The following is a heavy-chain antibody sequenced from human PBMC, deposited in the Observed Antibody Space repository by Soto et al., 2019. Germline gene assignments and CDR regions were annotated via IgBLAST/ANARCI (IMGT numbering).Heavy chain of an antibody. V-gene: IGHV4-59*08. J-gene: IGHJ4*02. CDR1: GCSIHMYY. CDR2: ISHTGTT. Sequence: SETPSLTCTVSGCSIHMYYWGWVPQPPGKGLEYIGYISHTGTTDSNPSLKSRVTLSINTAKNQFSLNLSSVTASDTATYYCARLIRGAAAAFDSWGQGSLVTVSS. D-gene: IGHD6-25*01. CDR3: ARLIRGAAAAFDS.